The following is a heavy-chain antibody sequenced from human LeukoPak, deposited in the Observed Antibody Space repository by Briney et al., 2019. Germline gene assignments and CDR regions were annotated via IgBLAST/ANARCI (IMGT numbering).Heavy chain of an antibody. V-gene: IGHV1-18*01. CDR2: ISAYNGNT. CDR3: ARGYSSSWYSGY. CDR1: GYTFTSYG. J-gene: IGHJ4*02. Sequence: ASVKVSCKASGYTFTSYGISWVRQAPGQGLEWMGWISAYNGNTNYAQKLQGRVTVTADESTSTAYMELSSLRSEDTAVYYCARGYSSSWYSGYWGQGTLVTVSS. D-gene: IGHD6-13*01.